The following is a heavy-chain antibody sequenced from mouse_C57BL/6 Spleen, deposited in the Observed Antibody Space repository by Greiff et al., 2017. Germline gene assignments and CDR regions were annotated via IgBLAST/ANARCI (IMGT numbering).Heavy chain of an antibody. Sequence: VQLQQPGAELVKPGASVKLSCKASGYTFTSYWMQWVKQRPGQGLEWIGEIDPSDSYTNYNQKFKGKATLTVDTSSSTAYMQLSSRTSEDSAVYYGARRYYGSSYWFAYWGQGTLVTVSA. CDR1: GYTFTSYW. D-gene: IGHD1-1*01. J-gene: IGHJ3*01. CDR3: ARRYYGSSYWFAY. CDR2: IDPSDSYT. V-gene: IGHV1-50*01.